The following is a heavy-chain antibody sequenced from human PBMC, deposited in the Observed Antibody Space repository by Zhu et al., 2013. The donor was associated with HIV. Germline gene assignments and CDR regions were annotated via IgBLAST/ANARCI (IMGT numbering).Heavy chain of an antibody. J-gene: IGHJ5*02. CDR3: AQQRSYGGLSIWFDP. Sequence: QVHLVQSGTEVKTPGASVRVSCRTSRYTFTAYYMHWVRQAPGQGLEWMGWINPNSGGTKYAQKFQGRVTMTRDTSISTAYMELSSLISDDTAVYYCAQQRSYGGLSIWFDPWGQGTLVTVSS. D-gene: IGHD3-3*02. CDR2: INPNSGGT. V-gene: IGHV1-2*02. CDR1: RYTFTAYY.